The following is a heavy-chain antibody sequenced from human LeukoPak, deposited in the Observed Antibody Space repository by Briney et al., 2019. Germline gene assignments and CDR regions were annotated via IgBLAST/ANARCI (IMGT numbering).Heavy chain of an antibody. J-gene: IGHJ6*03. V-gene: IGHV4-59*01. CDR1: GGSISSYY. CDR3: ARSDYYDSSGYPGPYYYYYYMDV. D-gene: IGHD3-22*01. Sequence: PSETLSLTCTVSGGSISSYYWIWLRQPPGKGLEWIGYIYYSGSTNYNPSLKSRVTISVDTSKNQFSLKLSSVTAADTAVYYCARSDYYDSSGYPGPYYYYYYMDVWGKGTTVTVSS. CDR2: IYYSGST.